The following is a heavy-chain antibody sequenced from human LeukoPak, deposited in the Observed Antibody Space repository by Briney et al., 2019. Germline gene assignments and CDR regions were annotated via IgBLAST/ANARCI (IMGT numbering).Heavy chain of an antibody. V-gene: IGHV3-30-3*01. CDR3: ARDPGYSSGWYLGY. J-gene: IGHJ4*02. CDR1: GFTFSSYA. Sequence: GGSLRLSCAASGFTFSSYAMHWVRQAPGKGLEXXXVISYDGSNKYYADSVKGRFTISRDNYKNTLYMQMNSLRAEDTAVYYCARDPGYSSGWYLGYWGQGTLVTVSS. D-gene: IGHD6-19*01. CDR2: ISYDGSNK.